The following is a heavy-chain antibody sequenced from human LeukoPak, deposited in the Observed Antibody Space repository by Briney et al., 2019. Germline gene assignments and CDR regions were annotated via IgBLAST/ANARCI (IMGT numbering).Heavy chain of an antibody. CDR3: ARVYLERLTAGYFDH. J-gene: IGHJ4*02. CDR2: ISGSGGST. V-gene: IGHV3-23*01. Sequence: GGSLRLPCAASGFTFSSYAMSWVRQAPGKGLEWVSAISGSGGSTYYADSVKGWFTISRDNSKNTLYLQMNSLRDDDSAAYFCARVYLERLTAGYFDHWGQGTQVTVSP. D-gene: IGHD2-8*01. CDR1: GFTFSSYA.